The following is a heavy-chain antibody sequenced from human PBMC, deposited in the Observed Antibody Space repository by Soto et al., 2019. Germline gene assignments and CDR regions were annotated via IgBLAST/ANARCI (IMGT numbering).Heavy chain of an antibody. CDR3: ARGRGPPDCGGACYYYYYDYTDV. CDR1: GGTFSSYA. V-gene: IGHV1-69*13. J-gene: IGHJ6*03. CDR2: TIPSFGTA. Sequence: ASVKVSCKASGGTFSSYAISWVRQAPGQGLEWMGGTIPSFGTANYAQKFQGRVTITADESTSTASMERSSLRSEDTAVYYCARGRGPPDCGGACYYYYYDYTDVWGKGTTVTVSS. D-gene: IGHD2-21*02.